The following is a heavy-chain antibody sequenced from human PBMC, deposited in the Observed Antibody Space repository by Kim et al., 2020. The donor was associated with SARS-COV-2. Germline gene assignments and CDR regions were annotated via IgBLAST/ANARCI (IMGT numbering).Heavy chain of an antibody. J-gene: IGHJ3*02. CDR1: GFTFSSYW. V-gene: IGHV3-7*01. D-gene: IGHD1-26*01. CDR3: AREGGSYLTGAFDI. CDR2: IKQDGSEK. Sequence: GGSLRLSCAASGFTFSSYWMSWVRQAPGKGLEWVANIKQDGSEKYYVDSVKGRFTISRDNAKNSLYLQMNSLRAEDTAVYYCAREGGSYLTGAFDIWGQGTMVTVSS.